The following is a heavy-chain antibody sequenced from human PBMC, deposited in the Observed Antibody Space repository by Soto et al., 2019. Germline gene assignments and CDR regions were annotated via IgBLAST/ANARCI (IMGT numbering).Heavy chain of an antibody. V-gene: IGHV3-23*01. CDR2: ISNSGGST. Sequence: XXSLRLSCAASGFTFSTYGMRWVLQAPGKGLEWVSAISNSGGSTSYTGSVRGRFTISRDNSRNTVYLQMNSLRADDTAVYFCAKGAQPNQYYFDFWGQGTLVTVSS. J-gene: IGHJ4*02. CDR3: AKGAQPNQYYFDF. CDR1: GFTFSTYG. D-gene: IGHD2-2*01.